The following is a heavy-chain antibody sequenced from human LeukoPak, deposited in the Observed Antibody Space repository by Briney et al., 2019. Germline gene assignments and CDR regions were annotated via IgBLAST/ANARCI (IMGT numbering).Heavy chain of an antibody. CDR3: ARGGLGIIGATDSDY. J-gene: IGHJ4*02. CDR1: GYTFSNYG. D-gene: IGHD1-26*01. CDR2: ISSYSGNT. Sequence: ASVKVSCKASGYTFSNYGITWVRQAPGQGLAWMGWISSYSGNTIYAQKFQGRVTMTTDTSTSTAYMELRNLTPDDTAVSYCARGGLGIIGATDSDYWGQGALVTVSS. V-gene: IGHV1-18*01.